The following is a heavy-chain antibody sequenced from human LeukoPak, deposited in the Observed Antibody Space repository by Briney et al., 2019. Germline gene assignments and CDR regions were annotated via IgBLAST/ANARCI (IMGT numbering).Heavy chain of an antibody. D-gene: IGHD5-12*01. V-gene: IGHV1-2*02. CDR2: INPNSGVT. Sequence: ASVKVSCKASGYTFTGYYMHWMRQAPGQGLEWMGWINPNSGVTNYAQKFQGRVTMTRDTSTTTAYMELSRLGSDDTAVYYCARSTIVATWDSGYWGQGTLVTVSS. CDR1: GYTFTGYY. CDR3: ARSTIVATWDSGY. J-gene: IGHJ4*02.